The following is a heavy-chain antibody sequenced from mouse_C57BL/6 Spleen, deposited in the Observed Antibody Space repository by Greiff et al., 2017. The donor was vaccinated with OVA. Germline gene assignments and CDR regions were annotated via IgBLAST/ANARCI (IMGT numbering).Heavy chain of an antibody. Sequence: QVQLKESGAELVKPGASVKVSCKAPGYTFTSYWMHWVKQRPGQGLEWIGRIHPSDSDTNYNQKFKGKATLTVDKSSSTAYMQLSSLTSEDSAVYYGAKSGYNSDDESAMDYWGQGTSVTVSS. CDR1: GYTFTSYW. J-gene: IGHJ4*01. V-gene: IGHV1-74*01. D-gene: IGHD2-12*01. CDR3: AKSGYNSDDESAMDY. CDR2: IHPSDSDT.